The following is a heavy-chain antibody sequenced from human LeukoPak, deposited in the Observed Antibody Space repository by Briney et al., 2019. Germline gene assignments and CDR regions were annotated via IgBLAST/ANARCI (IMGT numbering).Heavy chain of an antibody. CDR3: ARGIWSSHSVGYYFDF. J-gene: IGHJ4*02. CDR2: INAGNGNT. V-gene: IGHV1-3*03. D-gene: IGHD5/OR15-5a*01. Sequence: GASVKVSCKASGYTFTNYAVSWVRQAPGQRLEWMGWINAGNGNTKYSQEFQGRVTIIRDASASTVYMELSSLRSDDMAVYYCARGIWSSHSVGYYFDFWGQGTLVTVSS. CDR1: GYTFTNYA.